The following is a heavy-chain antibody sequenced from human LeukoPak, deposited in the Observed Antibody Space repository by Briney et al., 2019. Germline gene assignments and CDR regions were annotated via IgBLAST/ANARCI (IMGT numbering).Heavy chain of an antibody. J-gene: IGHJ6*04. CDR1: NASISSNTYY. CDR3: ARFLVDPYGDV. Sequence: SETLSLTCTVSNASISSNTYYRAWIRQPPGKGLEYIGSINYRGSTYYNPSLKSRVTLSVDTSKNQFSLKLNSVTAADTAVYYCARFLVDPYGDVWGKGTTVTVSS. D-gene: IGHD1-26*01. CDR2: INYRGST. V-gene: IGHV4-39*07.